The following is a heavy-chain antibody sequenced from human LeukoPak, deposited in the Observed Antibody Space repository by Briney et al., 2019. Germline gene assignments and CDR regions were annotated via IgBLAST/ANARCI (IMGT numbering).Heavy chain of an antibody. Sequence: SETLSLTCSVSGGSISSGAYYWSWIRQHPGKGLEWIGYIYYSGSTYYNPSLKSRVTISVDTSKNQFSLKLSSVTAADTAVYYCARQGYSSSWTGFDYWGQGTLVTVSS. CDR1: GGSISSGAYY. CDR3: ARQGYSSSWTGFDY. CDR2: IYYSGST. V-gene: IGHV4-31*03. D-gene: IGHD6-13*01. J-gene: IGHJ4*02.